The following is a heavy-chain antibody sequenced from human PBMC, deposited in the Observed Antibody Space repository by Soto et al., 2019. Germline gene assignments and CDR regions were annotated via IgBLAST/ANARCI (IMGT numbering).Heavy chain of an antibody. CDR2: IYATGTT. Sequence: SETLSLTCTVSGASISGFYWSWIRKSAGKGLEWIGRIYATGTTDHNPSLKSRIMMSVDTSKKQFSLKLRSVTAADTAVYYCVRDGTKTLRDWFDPWGQGISVTVSS. V-gene: IGHV4-4*07. J-gene: IGHJ5*02. CDR3: VRDGTKTLRDWFDP. CDR1: GASISGFY. D-gene: IGHD1-1*01.